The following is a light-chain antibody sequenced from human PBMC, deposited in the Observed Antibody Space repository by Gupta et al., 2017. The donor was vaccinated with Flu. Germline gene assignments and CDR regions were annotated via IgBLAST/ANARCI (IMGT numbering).Light chain of an antibody. J-gene: IGLJ3*02. Sequence: QSVLTQPPSVSAAPGQRVTISCSGSSSNIGGHYVSWYQQVPGTAPKLLIYEDDKRPSGIPDRFSASKSGTTATLDINGLQTGDEAEYYCGTWDRSLSAGGFGGGTKLTVI. CDR2: EDD. CDR3: GTWDRSLSAGG. CDR1: SSNIGGHY. V-gene: IGLV1-51*02.